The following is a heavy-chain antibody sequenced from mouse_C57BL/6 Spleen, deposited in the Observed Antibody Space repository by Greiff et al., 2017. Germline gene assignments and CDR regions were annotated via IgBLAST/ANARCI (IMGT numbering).Heavy chain of an antibody. CDR2: ISSGSSTI. CDR1: GFTFSDYG. J-gene: IGHJ3*01. CDR3: ARVPDY. V-gene: IGHV5-17*01. Sequence: EVKVEESGGGLVKPGGSLKLSCAASGFTFSDYGMHWVRQAPEKGLEWVAYISSGSSTIYYADTVKGRFTISRDNAKNTLFLQMTSLRSEDTAMYYCARVPDYWGQGTLVTVSA.